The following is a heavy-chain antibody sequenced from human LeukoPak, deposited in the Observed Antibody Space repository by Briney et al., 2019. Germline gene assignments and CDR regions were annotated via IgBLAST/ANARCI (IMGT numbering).Heavy chain of an antibody. J-gene: IGHJ6*02. Sequence: ASVKVSCKASGYTFTGYYMHWVRQAPGQGLEWMGWISPDSGGTNYVQNFQGRVTMTRDTSISTAYMELSRLRSDDTATYFCARDLEPLFMVRGVIMEGPGGMDVWGLGTTVTVSS. D-gene: IGHD3-10*01. CDR3: ARDLEPLFMVRGVIMEGPGGMDV. V-gene: IGHV1-2*02. CDR2: ISPDSGGT. CDR1: GYTFTGYY.